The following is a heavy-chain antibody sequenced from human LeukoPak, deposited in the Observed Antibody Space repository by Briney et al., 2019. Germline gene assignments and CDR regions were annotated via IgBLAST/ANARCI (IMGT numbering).Heavy chain of an antibody. CDR1: GFTFSSYA. Sequence: PGGSLRLSCAASGFTFSSYAMSWVRQAPGKGLECVSTMTGSGSITRYADSVKGRFIISRDNSQNTLYLQMNSLRAEDTAIYYCAKGPWDLPHAFDIWGLGTMVTVSS. V-gene: IGHV3-23*01. CDR3: AKGPWDLPHAFDI. D-gene: IGHD1-26*01. CDR2: MTGSGSIT. J-gene: IGHJ3*02.